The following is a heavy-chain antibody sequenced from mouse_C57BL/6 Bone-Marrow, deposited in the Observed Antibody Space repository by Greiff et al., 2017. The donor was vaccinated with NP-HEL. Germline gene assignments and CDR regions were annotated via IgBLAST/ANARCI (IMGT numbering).Heavy chain of an antibody. Sequence: DVKLVESGGGLVQPGGSLSLSCAASGFTFTDYYMSWVRQPPGKALEWLGFIRNKANGYTTEYSASVKGRFTISRDNSQSILYLQMNALRAEDSATYYCARSGVGYFDYWGQGTTLTVSS. CDR2: IRNKANGYTT. D-gene: IGHD1-3*01. CDR1: GFTFTDYY. CDR3: ARSGVGYFDY. V-gene: IGHV7-3*01. J-gene: IGHJ2*01.